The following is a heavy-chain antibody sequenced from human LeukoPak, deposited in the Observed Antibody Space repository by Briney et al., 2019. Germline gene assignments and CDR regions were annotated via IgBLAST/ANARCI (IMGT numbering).Heavy chain of an antibody. J-gene: IGHJ4*02. CDR3: ATISALDY. D-gene: IGHD2/OR15-2a*01. CDR2: ISGSGDST. CDR1: GFPFSSYA. V-gene: IGHV3-23*01. Sequence: GGSLRLSCTTSGFPFSSYAMTWVRQAPGKGLEWVSTISGSGDSTYYADSVKGRFTISRDNSKSTLYLQMNSLRAEDTAMYYCATISALDYWGQGTLVTVSS.